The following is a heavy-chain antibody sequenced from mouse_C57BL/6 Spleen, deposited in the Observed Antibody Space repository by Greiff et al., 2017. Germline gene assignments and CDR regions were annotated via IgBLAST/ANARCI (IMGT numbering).Heavy chain of an antibody. CDR3: ARRGNWVAMDY. J-gene: IGHJ4*01. D-gene: IGHD4-1*01. V-gene: IGHV1-22*01. Sequence: LVEPGASVKMSCKASGYTFTDYNMHWVKQSHGKSIEWIGYINPNNGGTSYNQKFKGKATLTVNKSSSTSYMELRSLTSEDSAVYYCARRGNWVAMDYWGQGTSVTDSS. CDR1: GYTFTDYN. CDR2: INPNNGGT.